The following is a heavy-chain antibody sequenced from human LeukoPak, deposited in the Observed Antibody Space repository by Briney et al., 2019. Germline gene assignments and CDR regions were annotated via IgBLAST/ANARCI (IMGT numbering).Heavy chain of an antibody. D-gene: IGHD3-22*01. V-gene: IGHV1-8*01. CDR2: MNPNSGNT. Sequence: ASVKVSCKASGYTFTSYDINWVRQATGQGLEWMGWMNPNSGNTGYAQKFQGRVTMTRNTSISTAYMELSSLRSEDTAVYYCARDSSGYWGYYYGMDVWGQGTTVTVSS. J-gene: IGHJ6*02. CDR1: GYTFTSYD. CDR3: ARDSSGYWGYYYGMDV.